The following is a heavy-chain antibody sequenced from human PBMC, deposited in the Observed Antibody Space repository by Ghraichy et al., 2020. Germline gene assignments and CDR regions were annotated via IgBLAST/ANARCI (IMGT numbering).Heavy chain of an antibody. CDR3: ARGTFDYSREDHGGAFDY. CDR1: GFTFSDNE. Sequence: GGSLRLSCAASGFTFSDNEMNWVRLAPGKGLEWVAYIAASRDTIYYADSVRGRFTISRAKSSVFLQMDSLRAEDTATYYCARGTFDYSREDHGGAFDYWGQGTQVTVSS. V-gene: IGHV3-48*03. CDR2: IAASRDTI. J-gene: IGHJ4*02. D-gene: IGHD6-13*01.